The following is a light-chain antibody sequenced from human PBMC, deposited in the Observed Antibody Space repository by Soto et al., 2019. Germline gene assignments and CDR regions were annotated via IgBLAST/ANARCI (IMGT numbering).Light chain of an antibody. Sequence: EIVVAQSRGTLSLSPGQRATVCCRASESISRDYLAWYQQRLGQAPRLLIYGASSAATGIPDRFSGSGSGTDFTLTISRLEPEDFAIYYCQQYGGVPYTFGQGTKVDIK. CDR1: ESISRDY. V-gene: IGKV3-20*01. CDR2: GAS. CDR3: QQYGGVPYT. J-gene: IGKJ2*01.